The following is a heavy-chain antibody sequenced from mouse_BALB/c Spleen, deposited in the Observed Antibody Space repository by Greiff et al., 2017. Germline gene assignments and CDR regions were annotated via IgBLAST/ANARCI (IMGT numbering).Heavy chain of an antibody. Sequence: QVQLKQSGAELARPGASVKLSCKASGYTFTDYYINWVKQRPGQGLEWIGEIYPGSGNTYYNEKFKGKATLTADKSSSTAYMQLSSLTSEDSAVYFCARGLKYGNYWGEGTSLTVSS. J-gene: IGHJ2*02. V-gene: IGHV1-77*01. CDR2: IYPGSGNT. D-gene: IGHD1-3*01. CDR1: GYTFTDYY. CDR3: ARGLKYGNY.